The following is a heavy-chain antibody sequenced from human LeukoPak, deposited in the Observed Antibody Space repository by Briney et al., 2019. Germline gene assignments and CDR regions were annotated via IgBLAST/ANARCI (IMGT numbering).Heavy chain of an antibody. CDR1: GFTFSSYA. D-gene: IGHD3-9*01. J-gene: IGHJ4*02. V-gene: IGHV3-23*01. Sequence: GGSLRLSCAASGFTFSSYAMSWVRQAPGKRLEWVSAISGSGGSTYYADSVKGRFTIPRDNSKNTLYLQMNSLRAEDTAVYFCAHADYDILTDLFDYWGQGTLVTVSS. CDR3: AHADYDILTDLFDY. CDR2: ISGSGGST.